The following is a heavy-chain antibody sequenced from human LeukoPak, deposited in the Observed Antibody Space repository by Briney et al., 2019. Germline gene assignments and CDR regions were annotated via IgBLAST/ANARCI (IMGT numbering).Heavy chain of an antibody. Sequence: ASAKVSCKASGYTFSGYYIHWVRQAPGQGLEWMGWINPDSGGTNYAQKFQGRVTMTRDTSISTAYMELSRLRSDDTAVYYCARSRGERGYSYGVDSWGQGTLVTVSS. CDR1: GYTFSGYY. D-gene: IGHD5-18*01. V-gene: IGHV1-2*02. CDR3: ARSRGERGYSYGVDS. CDR2: INPDSGGT. J-gene: IGHJ5*01.